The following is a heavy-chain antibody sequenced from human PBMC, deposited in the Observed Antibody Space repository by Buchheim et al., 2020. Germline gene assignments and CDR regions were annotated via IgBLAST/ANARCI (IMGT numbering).Heavy chain of an antibody. V-gene: IGHV3-30*18. J-gene: IGHJ4*02. CDR1: GFTFSSYG. D-gene: IGHD3-3*01. CDR3: AKVGRFLEWSFFDY. CDR2: ISYDGSNN. Sequence: QVQLVESGGGVVQPGRSLRLSCAASGFTFSSYGMHWVRQAPGKGLEWVAVISYDGSNNYYADSVKGRFTISRDNSKNTLYLQMNSLRAEDTAVYYCAKVGRFLEWSFFDYWGQGTL.